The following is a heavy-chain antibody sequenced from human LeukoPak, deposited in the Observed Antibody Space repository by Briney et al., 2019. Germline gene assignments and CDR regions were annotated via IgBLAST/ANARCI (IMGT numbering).Heavy chain of an antibody. V-gene: IGHV4-31*03. CDR1: GGSIGSGGYY. D-gene: IGHD3-22*01. Sequence: SDTLSLTCTVSGGSIGSGGYYWSWIRQHPGKGLEWIGYIYYSGSTYYNPSLKSRVTISVDTSKNQFALKLSSVNAADTAVYYCARGLDYPWYCDSSGYFDYWGQGTLVTVSS. CDR3: ARGLDYPWYCDSSGYFDY. CDR2: IYYSGST. J-gene: IGHJ4*02.